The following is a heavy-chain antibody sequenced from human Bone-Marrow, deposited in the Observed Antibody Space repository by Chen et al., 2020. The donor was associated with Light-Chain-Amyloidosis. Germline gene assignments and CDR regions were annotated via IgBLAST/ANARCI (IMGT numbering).Heavy chain of an antibody. CDR2: IWHIGNT. Sequence: QLQLQESGPGLVRPSETLSLTCTVAGGSISSSTFYWGWIRQAPGKGLEWIGSIWHIGNTHYRSSLKSRVTISVDTSKNEFSLTMTSVTAADTAIYYCAKDGLTPDTMSGYFDLWSRGTLVTVSS. CDR1: GGSISSSTFY. D-gene: IGHD3-10*02. J-gene: IGHJ2*01. V-gene: IGHV4-39*07. CDR3: AKDGLTPDTMSGYFDL.